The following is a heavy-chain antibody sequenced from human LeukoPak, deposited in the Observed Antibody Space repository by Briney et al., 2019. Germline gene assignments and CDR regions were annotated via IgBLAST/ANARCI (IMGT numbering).Heavy chain of an antibody. CDR1: GYTFTFYG. Sequence: ASVKVSCKASGYTFTFYGVTWVRQAPGQGLEWMGWISAVNGGTNYAQNLQGRVTLTTDTSTSTAYLELRSLRSDDTAVYYCARDRGIYCSGTTCYPRVDYWGQGTLVIVSS. D-gene: IGHD2-2*01. J-gene: IGHJ4*02. V-gene: IGHV1-18*01. CDR3: ARDRGIYCSGTTCYPRVDY. CDR2: ISAVNGGT.